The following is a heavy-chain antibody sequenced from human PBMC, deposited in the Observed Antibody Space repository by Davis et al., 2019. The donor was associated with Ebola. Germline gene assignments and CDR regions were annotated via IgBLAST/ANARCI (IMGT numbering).Heavy chain of an antibody. CDR2: ISSGSDSI. V-gene: IGHV3-48*01. CDR1: GFTFSSYS. Sequence: GESLKISCAASGFTFSSYSMNWVRQAPGKGLEWVSYISSGSDSIYYADSVKGRFTISRDNAKNSLYLQVNSLRAEDTAVYYCATGGRMSVAGRVHYYYAMDDWGQGTTVTVSS. CDR3: ATGGRMSVAGRVHYYYAMDD. J-gene: IGHJ6*02. D-gene: IGHD6-19*01.